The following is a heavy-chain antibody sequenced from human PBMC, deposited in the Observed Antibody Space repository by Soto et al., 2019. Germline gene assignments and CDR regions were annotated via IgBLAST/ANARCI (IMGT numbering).Heavy chain of an antibody. D-gene: IGHD1-1*01. Sequence: PGGSLRLSCAASGFTFSGFYMSWIRQAPGKGLEWVSYISNSGDTIYYADSVKGRFTISRDNAKNSVYLQMNSVRAEDTAVYYCDYQLWAFDICGQGTMLTVSS. V-gene: IGHV3-11*01. J-gene: IGHJ3*02. CDR1: GFTFSGFY. CDR3: DYQLWAFDI. CDR2: ISNSGDTI.